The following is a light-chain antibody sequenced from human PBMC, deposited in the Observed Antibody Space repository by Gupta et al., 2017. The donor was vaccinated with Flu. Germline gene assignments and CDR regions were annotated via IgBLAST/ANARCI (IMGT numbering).Light chain of an antibody. CDR2: DVT. CDR1: SNDVGRSNR. V-gene: IGLV2-11*01. Sequence: APTQPRPVLGFYEPSVTTSCTGTSNDVGRSNRVSWYEQPPGKAPKLILYDVTERTPGVPDRFSGSKSGNTASLTIYGLQADDEADYYCTSHAVRVTWVFGTGTTVTVL. CDR3: TSHAVRVTWV. J-gene: IGLJ1*01.